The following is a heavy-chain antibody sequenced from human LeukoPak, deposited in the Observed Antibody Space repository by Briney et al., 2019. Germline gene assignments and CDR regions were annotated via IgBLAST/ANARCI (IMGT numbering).Heavy chain of an antibody. CDR3: VKDRYHSSNYFVP. Sequence: GGSLRLSCSVSGLTFSSYYMRWVRQAPGKGLEYVSGISTNGGTTYYADSVKGRFTISRDNSNKTLFLQMSSVRAQDTGVYYCVKDRYHSSNYFVPCCQGTLVTVSS. J-gene: IGHJ5*02. CDR2: ISTNGGTT. D-gene: IGHD1-7*01. V-gene: IGHV3-64D*09. CDR1: GLTFSSYY.